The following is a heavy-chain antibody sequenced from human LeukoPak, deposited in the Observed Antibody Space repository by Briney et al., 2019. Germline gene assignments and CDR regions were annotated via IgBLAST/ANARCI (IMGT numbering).Heavy chain of an antibody. D-gene: IGHD3-3*01. J-gene: IGHJ1*01. CDR3: ATPRFWSGYGNFQH. V-gene: IGHV1-24*01. CDR1: GYTLTELS. Sequence: ASVKVSCKVSGYTLTELSMHWVRQAPGKGLEWMGGFDPEDGETIYAQKFQGRVNMTEDTSTCTAYMELSSLRSEDTAVYYCATPRFWSGYGNFQHWGQGTLVTVSS. CDR2: FDPEDGET.